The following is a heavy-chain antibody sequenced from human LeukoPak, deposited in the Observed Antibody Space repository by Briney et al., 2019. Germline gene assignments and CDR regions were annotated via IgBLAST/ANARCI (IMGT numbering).Heavy chain of an antibody. J-gene: IGHJ4*02. Sequence: GGSLRLSCAASGFTFSSYWMSWVRQAPGKGLEWVANVKQDGSEKYYVDSVKGRFTISRDNAKNSLYLQMNSLRAEDTAVYYCASDREYYYGSGSFDYWGQGTLVTVSS. CDR1: GFTFSSYW. CDR2: VKQDGSEK. V-gene: IGHV3-7*04. D-gene: IGHD3-10*01. CDR3: ASDREYYYGSGSFDY.